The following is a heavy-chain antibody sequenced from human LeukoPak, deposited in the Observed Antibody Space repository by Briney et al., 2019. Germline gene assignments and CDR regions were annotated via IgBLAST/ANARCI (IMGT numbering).Heavy chain of an antibody. CDR2: IRYDGSNK. V-gene: IGHV3-30*02. CDR1: GFTFSSYI. Sequence: GGSLRLSCAASGFTFSSYIINWVRQAPGKGLEWVAFIRYDGSNKYYADSVKGRFTISRDSSKNTLYLQMNSLRAEDTAVYYCAKDLLRGFDYWGQGTLVTVSS. D-gene: IGHD1-26*01. J-gene: IGHJ4*02. CDR3: AKDLLRGFDY.